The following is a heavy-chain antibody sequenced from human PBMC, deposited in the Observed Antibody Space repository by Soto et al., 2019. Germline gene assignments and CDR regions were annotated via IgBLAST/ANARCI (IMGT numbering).Heavy chain of an antibody. CDR2: ISGSGGST. V-gene: IGHV3-23*01. CDR1: GFTFSSYA. D-gene: IGHD6-19*01. J-gene: IGHJ4*02. CDR3: AKDVGIAVAGTYDY. Sequence: GESLKISCAASGFTFSSYAMSWVRQAPGKGLEWVSAISGSGGSTYYADSVKGRFTISRDNSKNTLYLQMNSLRAEDTAVYYCAKDVGIAVAGTYDYWGQGTLVTVSS.